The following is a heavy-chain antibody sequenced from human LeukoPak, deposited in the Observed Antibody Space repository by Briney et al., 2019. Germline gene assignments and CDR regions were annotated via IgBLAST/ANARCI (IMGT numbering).Heavy chain of an antibody. CDR1: GFTFSSYG. V-gene: IGHV3-30*18. D-gene: IGHD3-22*01. Sequence: GGSLRLSCAASGFTFSSYGMHWVRQAPGKGLEWVAVISYDGSNKYYADSVKGRFTISRDNSKNTLSLQMNSLRAEDTAVYYCAKDTYYYDSSGLIDYWGQGTLVTVSS. CDR3: AKDTYYYDSSGLIDY. CDR2: ISYDGSNK. J-gene: IGHJ4*02.